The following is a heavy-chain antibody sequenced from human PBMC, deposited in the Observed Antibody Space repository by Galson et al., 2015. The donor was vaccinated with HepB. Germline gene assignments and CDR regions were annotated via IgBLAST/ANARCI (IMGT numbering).Heavy chain of an antibody. CDR3: ARNFGYLDDTGYFPLTISS. CDR1: GYTFSDYY. CDR2: INPHSGGT. J-gene: IGHJ4*02. Sequence: SVKVSCKASGYTFSDYYIHWVRQAPGQGLEWMGWINPHSGGTKYAQKFQGRVTMTRDTSISTAYMELSRLKSDDTAVYYCARNFGYLDDTGYFPLTISSWGQGTLVPVSS. D-gene: IGHD3-9*01. V-gene: IGHV1-2*02.